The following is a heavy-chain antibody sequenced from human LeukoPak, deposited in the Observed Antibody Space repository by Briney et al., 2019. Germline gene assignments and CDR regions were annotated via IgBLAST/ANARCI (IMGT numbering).Heavy chain of an antibody. J-gene: IGHJ4*02. CDR1: GFTFSSYE. D-gene: IGHD6-19*01. V-gene: IGHV3-48*03. CDR2: ISSSGSTI. Sequence: PGGSLRLSCAASGFTFSSYEMNWVRQAAGKGLEWVSYISSSGSTIYYADSVKGRFTISRDNAKNSLYLQMNSLRAEDTAVYYCARDSIFFSSGWHVGPDWGQGTLVTVSS. CDR3: ARDSIFFSSGWHVGPD.